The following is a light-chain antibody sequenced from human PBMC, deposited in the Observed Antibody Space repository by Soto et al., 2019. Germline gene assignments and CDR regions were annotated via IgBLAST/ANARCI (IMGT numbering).Light chain of an antibody. J-gene: IGLJ2*01. CDR2: QDS. CDR1: KLGHKY. V-gene: IGLV3-1*01. CDR3: QAWDSSTVV. Sequence: SYELTQPPSVSVSPGQTASITCSGDKLGHKYACWYQQKPGQSPVLVIYQDSKRPSGIPERFSGSNSGNTATLTISGTQAMDEAYYYCQAWDSSTVVFGGGTKLTVL.